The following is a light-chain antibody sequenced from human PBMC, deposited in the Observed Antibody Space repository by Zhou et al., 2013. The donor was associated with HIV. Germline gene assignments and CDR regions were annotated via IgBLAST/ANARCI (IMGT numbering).Light chain of an antibody. V-gene: IGKV3-20*01. CDR1: QSITDIF. CDR3: QQYGGSPRSS. CDR2: GTS. J-gene: IGKJ2*04. Sequence: EIVLTQSPGTLSLSPGEGATLSCRASQSITDIFFAWYQQRPGQAPRLLIYGTSYRAAGIPDRFSGSGSGTDFTLTISRLEPEDFAVYYCQQYGGSPRSSFGQGTKLESK.